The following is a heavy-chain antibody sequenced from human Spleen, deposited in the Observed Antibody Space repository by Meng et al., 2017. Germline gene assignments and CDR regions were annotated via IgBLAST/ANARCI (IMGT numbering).Heavy chain of an antibody. CDR2: ISGSGGST. CDR1: GFTFSSYA. D-gene: IGHD3-10*01. Sequence: ETLSLTCAASGFTFSSYAMSWVRQAPGKGLEWVSAISGSGGSTYYADSVKGRFTISRDNSKNSLYLQMNSLRAEDTAVYYCAKSLPRRGSGSYKYYFDYWGQGTLVTVSS. J-gene: IGHJ4*02. V-gene: IGHV3-23*01. CDR3: AKSLPRRGSGSYKYYFDY.